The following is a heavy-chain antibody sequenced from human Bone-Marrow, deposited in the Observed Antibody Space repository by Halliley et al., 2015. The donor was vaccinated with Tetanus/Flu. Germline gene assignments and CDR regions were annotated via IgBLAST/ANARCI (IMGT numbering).Heavy chain of an antibody. CDR3: ARGLKGREYNHGSFDP. D-gene: IGHD5-12*01. CDR1: GESFTEHS. Sequence: TLSLTCTVYGESFTEHSWNWIRQRPGKGLEWIGEVSHSGYAIYNPSLRSRATISLDTSKEQISLRLHSMTAADTAVYYCARGLKGREYNHGSFDPWGQGSLVTVSS. V-gene: IGHV4-34*01. CDR2: VSHSGYA. J-gene: IGHJ5*02.